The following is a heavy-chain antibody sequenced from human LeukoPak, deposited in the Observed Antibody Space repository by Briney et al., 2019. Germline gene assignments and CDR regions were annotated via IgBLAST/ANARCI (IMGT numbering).Heavy chain of an antibody. D-gene: IGHD4-17*01. CDR2: ISYDGSNK. CDR3: AKRLGTTVTTTYCYYGMDV. J-gene: IGHJ6*02. V-gene: IGHV3-30*18. CDR1: GFTFSSYG. Sequence: GGSLRLSCAASGFTFSSYGMHWVRQAPGNGLELVAVISYDGSNKYYADSVKGRFTIFRDNSKNKLYLQMNSLGAEDTAVDYCAKRLGTTVTTTYCYYGMDVWGQGTTVTVSS.